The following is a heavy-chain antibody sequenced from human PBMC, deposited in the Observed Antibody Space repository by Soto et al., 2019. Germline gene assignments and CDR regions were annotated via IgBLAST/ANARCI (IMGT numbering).Heavy chain of an antibody. CDR1: GGTFSSYA. D-gene: IGHD2-8*01. V-gene: IGHV1-69*01. Sequence: QVQLVQSGAEVKKPGSSVKVSCKASGGTFSSYAISWVRQAPGQGLEWMGGIIPIFGTANYAQKFQGRVTITADESTSTAYMELSSLRSEDTAVYYCVTEGYCTNGVCPYYYYGMDVWGQGTTVTVSS. J-gene: IGHJ6*02. CDR2: IIPIFGTA. CDR3: VTEGYCTNGVCPYYYYGMDV.